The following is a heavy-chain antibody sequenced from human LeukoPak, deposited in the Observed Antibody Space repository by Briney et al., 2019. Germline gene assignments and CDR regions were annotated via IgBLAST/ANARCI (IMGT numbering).Heavy chain of an antibody. CDR1: GGSISSYY. CDR3: ARGVLGYCSGGSCYSAGYDY. J-gene: IGHJ4*02. CDR2: IYYSGST. V-gene: IGHV4-59*01. D-gene: IGHD2-15*01. Sequence: ASETLSLTCTVSGGSISSYYWSWIRQPPGKGLEWIGYIYYSGSTNYNPSLKSRVTISVDTSKNQFSLKLSSVTAADTAVYYCARGVLGYCSGGSCYSAGYDYWGQGTLVTVSS.